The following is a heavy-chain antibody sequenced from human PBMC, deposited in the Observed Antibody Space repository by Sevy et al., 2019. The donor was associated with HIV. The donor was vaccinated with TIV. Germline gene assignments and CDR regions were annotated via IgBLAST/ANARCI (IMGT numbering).Heavy chain of an antibody. CDR2: ISSGSSYR. V-gene: IGHV3-21*01. Sequence: GGSLRLSCAASGFTFSYYDLNWVRQAPGKGLEWVSSISSGSSYRYYADSVKGQFTISRDNAENSLFLKMNSLRAEDTAVYYCAKDGAYYGSDGMDVWGQGTTVTVSS. J-gene: IGHJ6*02. CDR3: AKDGAYYGSDGMDV. D-gene: IGHD3-10*01. CDR1: GFTFSYYD.